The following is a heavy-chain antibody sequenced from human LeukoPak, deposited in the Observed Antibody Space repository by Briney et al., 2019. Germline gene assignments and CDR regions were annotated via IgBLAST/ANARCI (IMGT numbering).Heavy chain of an antibody. J-gene: IGHJ5*02. V-gene: IGHV4-39*07. CDR1: GVSISSGSNY. D-gene: IGHD2-15*01. CDR3: ARSPVLVVVAATKARWFDP. Sequence: SETLSLTCRVSGVSISSGSNYWGWIRQPPGKGVGGIGRIYYSGSTYYNRSLKSRGTISVDTSKNQFSLKLSSVTAADTAVYYCARSPVLVVVAATKARWFDPWGQGTLVTVSS. CDR2: IYYSGST.